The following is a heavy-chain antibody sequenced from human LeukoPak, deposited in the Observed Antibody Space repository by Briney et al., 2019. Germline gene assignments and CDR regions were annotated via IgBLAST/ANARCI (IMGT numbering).Heavy chain of an antibody. CDR3: VRGCSSTSCYPFDY. CDR1: GFTFSSYA. Sequence: HSGGSLRLSCAASGFTFSSYAMSWVRQAPGKGLVWVSRINYDGSTNYADSVKGRFTISRDNARNTLYMQMNSLRAEDTAVYYCVRGCSSTSCYPFDYWGQGTLVTVSS. J-gene: IGHJ4*02. V-gene: IGHV3-74*01. CDR2: INYDGST. D-gene: IGHD2-2*01.